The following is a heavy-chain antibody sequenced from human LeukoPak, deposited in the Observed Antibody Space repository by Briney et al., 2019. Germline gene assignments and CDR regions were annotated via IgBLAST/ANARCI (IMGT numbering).Heavy chain of an antibody. Sequence: GGSLRLSCAASGFTFSNAWMTWVRQAPGKGLEWVGRVRSKADGGTTDYAAPAKGRFTISRDDSKNTVLLQMNSLKTEDTAVYYCTTVRPGTSGYSYWGQGTLVTVSS. V-gene: IGHV3-15*01. J-gene: IGHJ4*02. CDR2: VRSKADGGTT. CDR3: TTVRPGTSGYSY. D-gene: IGHD3-22*01. CDR1: GFTFSNAW.